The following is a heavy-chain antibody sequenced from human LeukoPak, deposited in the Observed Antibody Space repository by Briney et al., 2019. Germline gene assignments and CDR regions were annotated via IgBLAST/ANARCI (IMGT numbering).Heavy chain of an antibody. CDR2: ISSTSSHI. V-gene: IGHV3-21*01. CDR1: GFTFDRSG. Sequence: ESLRLSCAASGFTFDRSGMLWVRQAPGKGLEWVSSISSTSSHIYYADSVMGRFTISRDNGKNSLFLEMNSLRADDTAVYFCARAVRKILKYIDLWGQGTLVTVSS. J-gene: IGHJ5*02. D-gene: IGHD3-9*01. CDR3: ARAVRKILKYIDL.